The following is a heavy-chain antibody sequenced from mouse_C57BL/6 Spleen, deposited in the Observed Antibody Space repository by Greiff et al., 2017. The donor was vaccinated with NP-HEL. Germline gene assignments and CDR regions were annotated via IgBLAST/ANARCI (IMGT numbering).Heavy chain of an antibody. CDR3: ARHPQTAQAHYYAMDY. CDR1: GFTFSSYG. CDR2: ISSGGSYT. Sequence: EVMLVESGGDLVKPGGSLKLSCAASGFTFSSYGMSWVRQTPDKRLEWVATISSGGSYTYYPDSVKGRFTISRDNAKNTLYLQMSSLKSEDTAMYYCARHPQTAQAHYYAMDYWGQGTSVTVSS. V-gene: IGHV5-6*01. J-gene: IGHJ4*01. D-gene: IGHD3-2*02.